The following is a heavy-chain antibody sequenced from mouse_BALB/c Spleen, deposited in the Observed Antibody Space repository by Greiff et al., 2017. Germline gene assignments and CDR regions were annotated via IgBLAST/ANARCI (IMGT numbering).Heavy chain of an antibody. J-gene: IGHJ4*01. CDR1: GFTFSDYY. CDR2: ISDGGSYT. D-gene: IGHD1-1*01. CDR3: ERGRSYYYGSSYYAMDY. Sequence: EVKLVESGGGLVKPGGSLKLSCAASGFTFSDYYMYWVRQTPEKRLEWVATISDGGSYTYYPDSVKGRFTITRDNAKNNLYLQMSSLKSEDTAMYYCERGRSYYYGSSYYAMDYWGQGTSVTVSS. V-gene: IGHV5-4*02.